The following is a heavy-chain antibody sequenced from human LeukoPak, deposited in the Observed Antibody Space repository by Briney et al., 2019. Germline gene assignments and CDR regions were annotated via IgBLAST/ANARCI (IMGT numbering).Heavy chain of an antibody. J-gene: IGHJ4*02. CDR1: GYTFTGYY. CDR3: ARVRQPYGDSPHFDY. D-gene: IGHD4-17*01. CDR2: INPNSGGT. V-gene: IGHV1-2*02. Sequence: VASVKVSCKASGYTFTGYYMHWVRQAPGQGLEWMGWINPNSGGTNYAQKFQGRVTMTRDTSISTAYMELSRLRSDDTAVYYCARVRQPYGDSPHFDYWGQGTLVTVSS.